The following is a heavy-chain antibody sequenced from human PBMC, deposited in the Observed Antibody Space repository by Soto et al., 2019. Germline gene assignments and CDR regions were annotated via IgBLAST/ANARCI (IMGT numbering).Heavy chain of an antibody. CDR1: GFTFSSYS. Sequence: EVQLVESGGGLVQPGGSLRLSCAASGFTFSSYSMNWVRQAPGKGVEWVSYISSSSSTIYYADSVKGRFTIFRDNAKNSLYLQMNSLRAEDTAVYYCARDPAAGYYYYYMDVWGKGTTVTVSS. V-gene: IGHV3-48*01. CDR2: ISSSSSTI. D-gene: IGHD6-25*01. CDR3: ARDPAAGYYYYYMDV. J-gene: IGHJ6*03.